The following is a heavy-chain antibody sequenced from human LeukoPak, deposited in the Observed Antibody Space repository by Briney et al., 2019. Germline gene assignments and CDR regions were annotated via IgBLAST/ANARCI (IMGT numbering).Heavy chain of an antibody. V-gene: IGHV4-61*02. CDR3: ARGLWFGELSSNYYYYYMDV. D-gene: IGHD3-10*01. J-gene: IGHJ6*03. CDR1: GGSISSGSYY. Sequence: SETLSLTCTVSGGSISSGSYYWSWIRQPAGKGLEWLGRIYTSGCTNYNPSLKSRVTISVDTSKNQFSLKLSSVTAADTAVYYCARGLWFGELSSNYYYYYMDVWGKGTTVTISS. CDR2: IYTSGCT.